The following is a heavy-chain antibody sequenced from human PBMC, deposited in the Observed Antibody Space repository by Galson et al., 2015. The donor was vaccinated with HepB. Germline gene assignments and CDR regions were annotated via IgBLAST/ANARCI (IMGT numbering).Heavy chain of an antibody. CDR3: ARGSPLRHYDYVWGSYRHPKLDY. V-gene: IGHV4-34*01. J-gene: IGHJ4*02. D-gene: IGHD3-16*02. CDR1: GGSFSGYY. Sequence: ETLSLTCAVYGGSFSGYYWNWIRQPPGKGLEWIGEINHSGSTDYNPSLKSRVTISIDTSKNQFSLKLSSVTAADTAVYYCARGSPLRHYDYVWGSYRHPKLDYWGQGTLVTVSS. CDR2: INHSGST.